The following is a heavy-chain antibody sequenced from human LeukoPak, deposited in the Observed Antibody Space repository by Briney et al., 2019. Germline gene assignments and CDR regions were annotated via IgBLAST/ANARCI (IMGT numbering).Heavy chain of an antibody. CDR2: IFYSGST. V-gene: IGHV4-39*07. J-gene: IGHJ4*02. D-gene: IGHD6-13*01. Sequence: SETLSLTCTVSGGSISTNNYYWGWIRQPPGKGLEWIGNIFYSGSTYYSPSLKSRVTISLDTSRNQFSLKLSSVTAADTAVYYCARGGHSDYWGQGTLVTVSS. CDR1: GGSISTNNYY. CDR3: ARGGHSDY.